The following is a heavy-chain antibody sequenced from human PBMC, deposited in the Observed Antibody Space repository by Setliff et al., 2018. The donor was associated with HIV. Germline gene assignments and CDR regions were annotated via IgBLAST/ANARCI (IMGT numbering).Heavy chain of an antibody. CDR2: VYYSGST. J-gene: IGHJ3*02. CDR1: GGSISNFS. D-gene: IGHD3-22*01. Sequence: SETLSLTCTVSGGSISNFSWSWIRQPPGKGLGWIGYVYYSGSTNYNPSLKSRVTISVDTSKNQFSLKLNSVTAADTAVYHCARGDTYYHDSSGYVKSALDCFDIWGQGTMVTVSS. CDR3: ARGDTYYHDSSGYVKSALDCFDI. V-gene: IGHV4-59*08.